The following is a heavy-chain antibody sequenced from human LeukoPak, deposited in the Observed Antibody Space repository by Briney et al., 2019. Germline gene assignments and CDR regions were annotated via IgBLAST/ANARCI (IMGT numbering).Heavy chain of an antibody. Sequence: SETLSLTCTVSGGSISSYYWSWIRQPPGKGLEWIGYIYYSGSTNYNPSLKSRVTISVDTSKNQFSLKLSSVTAAETAVYYCARDSRTTIFGVVSWWFDPWGQGTLVTVSS. CDR1: GGSISSYY. J-gene: IGHJ5*02. V-gene: IGHV4-59*01. D-gene: IGHD3-3*01. CDR2: IYYSGST. CDR3: ARDSRTTIFGVVSWWFDP.